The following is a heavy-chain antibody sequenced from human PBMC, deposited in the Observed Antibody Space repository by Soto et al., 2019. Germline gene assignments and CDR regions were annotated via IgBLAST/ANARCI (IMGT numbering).Heavy chain of an antibody. CDR3: ANYNYYDASGPS. CDR1: GFTFSSYA. V-gene: IGHV3-23*01. Sequence: GGSLRLSCAASGFTFSSYAMSWVRQAPGKGLEWVSAISGSGGNTYYADSVKGRFTISRDNSKNTLYLQMNSLRAEDTAVYYCANYNYYDASGPSWGQGTLVTVSS. D-gene: IGHD3-22*01. CDR2: ISGSGGNT. J-gene: IGHJ5*02.